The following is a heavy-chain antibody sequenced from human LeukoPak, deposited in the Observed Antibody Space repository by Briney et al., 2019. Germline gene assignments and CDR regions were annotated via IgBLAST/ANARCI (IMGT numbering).Heavy chain of an antibody. CDR3: ARGRGYSGFDGADYFDY. V-gene: IGHV4-34*01. D-gene: IGHD5-12*01. CDR2: INHSEST. Sequence: SETLSLTCAVYGGSFSDYYWTWIRQPPGKGLEWIGEINHSESTNYNPSLKSQVTIPVDTSKNQFSLKLSSVTAADTAVYYCARGRGYSGFDGADYFDYWGQGTLVTVSS. J-gene: IGHJ4*02. CDR1: GGSFSDYY.